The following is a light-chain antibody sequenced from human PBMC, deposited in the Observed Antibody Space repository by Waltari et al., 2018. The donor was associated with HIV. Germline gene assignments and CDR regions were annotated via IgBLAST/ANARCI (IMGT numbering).Light chain of an antibody. Sequence: NFMLTQPHSVSESPGKTVTISCTRSSGNIASNYVQWYQLRPGTSPTTVVYEDQQRPSGVPDRFSGSIDRSSNSASLTISGRKTEDEADNYCQSYDSSNFWVFGGGTKLTVL. J-gene: IGLJ3*02. CDR3: QSYDSSNFWV. CDR2: EDQ. CDR1: SGNIASNY. V-gene: IGLV6-57*01.